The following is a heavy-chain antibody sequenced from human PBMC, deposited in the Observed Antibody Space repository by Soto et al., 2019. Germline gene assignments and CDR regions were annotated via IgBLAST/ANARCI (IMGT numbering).Heavy chain of an antibody. D-gene: IGHD4-17*01. CDR1: GYTFTSYG. J-gene: IGHJ4*02. CDR2: ISACNGNT. CDR3: AVTTTVVTPYDY. V-gene: IGHV1-18*04. Sequence: ASVKVSCKASGYTFTSYGISWVRQAPGQGLEWMGWISACNGNTNYAQKLQGRVTMTTDTSTSTAYMELRSLRSDDTAVYYCAVTTTVVTPYDYWGQGTLVTVSS.